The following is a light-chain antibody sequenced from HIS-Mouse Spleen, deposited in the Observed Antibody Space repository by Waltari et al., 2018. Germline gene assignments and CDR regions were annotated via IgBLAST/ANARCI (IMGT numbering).Light chain of an antibody. CDR3: GADHGSGSNFVYV. J-gene: IGLJ1*01. CDR2: VGTGGIVG. Sequence: QPVLTQPPSASASLGASVTLTCTLSSGSSNYKVDWYQQKPGKGPRFVMRVGTGGIVGSKGDGIPDRFSVLGSGLNRYLTIKNIQEEDEGDYHCGADHGSGSNFVYVFGTGTKVTVL. CDR1: SGSSNYK. V-gene: IGLV9-49*01.